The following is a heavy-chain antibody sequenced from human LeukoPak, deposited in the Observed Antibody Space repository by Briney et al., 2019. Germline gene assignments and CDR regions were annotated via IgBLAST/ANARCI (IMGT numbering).Heavy chain of an antibody. CDR2: IGISITTI. D-gene: IGHD2-2*01. J-gene: IGHJ4*02. Sequence: GGSLRLSCAASGFSFSSYAMNWVRQAPGKGLEWVSYIGISITTIYYADSVKGRFTISRDNSKNTLYLQMNSLRAEDTAVYYCAKAPDPSSYYFDYWGQGTLVTVSS. CDR3: AKAPDPSSYYFDY. CDR1: GFSFSSYA. V-gene: IGHV3-48*01.